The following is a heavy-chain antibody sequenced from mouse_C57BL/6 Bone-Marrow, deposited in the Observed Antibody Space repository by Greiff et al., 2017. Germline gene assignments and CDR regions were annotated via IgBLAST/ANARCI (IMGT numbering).Heavy chain of an antibody. V-gene: IGHV1-61*01. Sequence: VKLMESGAELVRPGSSVKLSCKASGYTFTSYWMDWVKQRPGQGLEWIGNIYPSDSETHYNQKFKDKATLTVDKSSSTAYMQLSSLTSEDSAVYYCARGGLPWYFDVWGTGTTVTVSS. J-gene: IGHJ1*03. D-gene: IGHD2-2*01. CDR2: IYPSDSET. CDR1: GYTFTSYW. CDR3: ARGGLPWYFDV.